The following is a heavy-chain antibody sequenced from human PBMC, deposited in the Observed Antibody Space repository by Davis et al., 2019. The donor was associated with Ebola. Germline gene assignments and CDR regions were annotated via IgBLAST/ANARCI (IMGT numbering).Heavy chain of an antibody. J-gene: IGHJ3*02. CDR1: GYTFTYYD. D-gene: IGHD2-15*01. Sequence: ASVKVSCKASGYTFTYYDLNWVRQATEQGLEWMGWMNPNSGNTGYAQKFQGRVTMTRNTSISTAYMELSSLRSEDTAVYYCAAVVAATDDAFDIWGQGTMVTVSS. V-gene: IGHV1-8*01. CDR2: MNPNSGNT. CDR3: AAVVAATDDAFDI.